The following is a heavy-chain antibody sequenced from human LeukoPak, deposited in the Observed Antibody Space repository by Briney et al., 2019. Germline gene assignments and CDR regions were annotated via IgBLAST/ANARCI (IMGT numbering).Heavy chain of an antibody. J-gene: IGHJ4*02. V-gene: IGHV1-3*01. Sequence: ASVKVSCKASGYTFTSYAMRWVRQAPGQRLEWMGWINAGNGNTKYSQKFQGRVTITRDTSASTAYMELSSLRSEDTAVYYCARAVGVAVAGTGYWGQGTLVTVSS. CDR2: INAGNGNT. D-gene: IGHD6-19*01. CDR3: ARAVGVAVAGTGY. CDR1: GYTFTSYA.